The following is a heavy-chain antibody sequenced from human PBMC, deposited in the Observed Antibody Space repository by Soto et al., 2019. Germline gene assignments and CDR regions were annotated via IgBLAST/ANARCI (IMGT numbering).Heavy chain of an antibody. CDR1: GGTFSSYA. V-gene: IGHV1-69*01. D-gene: IGHD5-18*01. CDR3: ASTAVAWVDTAMVIPRCYYGMDV. J-gene: IGHJ6*01. CDR2: IIPIFGTA. Sequence: VQLVQSGAEVKKPGSSVKVSCKASGGTFSSYAITWVRQAPGQGLEWMGGIIPIFGTANYAQKFQGRVTITADESTSTAYMELSSLRSEDTALDYCASTAVAWVDTAMVIPRCYYGMDVW.